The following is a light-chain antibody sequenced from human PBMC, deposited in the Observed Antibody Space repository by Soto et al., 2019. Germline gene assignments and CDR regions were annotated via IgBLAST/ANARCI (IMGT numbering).Light chain of an antibody. CDR3: CSFAGDNTYV. CDR2: EGN. Sequence: QSVLTQPASVSGSPGQSITISCSGTSSDVGRYNLVSWYQQHPGKAPKLMLYEGNKRPSGVSDHFSGSKTDNTASLTISGLQAEDEADYYCCSFAGDNTYVFGTGTKVTVL. J-gene: IGLJ1*01. V-gene: IGLV2-23*01. CDR1: SSDVGRYNL.